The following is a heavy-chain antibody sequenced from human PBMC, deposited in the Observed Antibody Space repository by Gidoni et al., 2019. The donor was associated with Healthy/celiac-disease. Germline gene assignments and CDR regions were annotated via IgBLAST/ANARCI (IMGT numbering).Heavy chain of an antibody. V-gene: IGHV3-21*01. J-gene: IGHJ6*02. D-gene: IGHD3-10*01. CDR3: ARDYYYGSGSYIFAYYGMDV. CDR1: GFTFSSYS. Sequence: EVQLVESGGGLVKPGGSLRLSCAASGFTFSSYSMNWVRQAPGKGLEWVSSISSSSSYIYYADSVKGRFTISRDNAKNSLYLQMNSLRAEDTAVYYCARDYYYGSGSYIFAYYGMDVWGQGTTVTVSS. CDR2: ISSSSSYI.